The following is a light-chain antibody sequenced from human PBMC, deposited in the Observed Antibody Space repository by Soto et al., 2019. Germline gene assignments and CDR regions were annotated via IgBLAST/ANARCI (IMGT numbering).Light chain of an antibody. J-gene: IGLJ1*01. CDR1: SSDVGGYNS. CDR2: DVS. Sequence: QSVLTQPASVSGSPGQSITISCTGTSSDVGGYNSVSWYQQHPGKAPKLMIYDVSNRPSGVSNRFSGSKSGNTASLTISGLQAEDEADYYCCSYAGSYTYVFGTGTRSPS. V-gene: IGLV2-14*01. CDR3: CSYAGSYTYV.